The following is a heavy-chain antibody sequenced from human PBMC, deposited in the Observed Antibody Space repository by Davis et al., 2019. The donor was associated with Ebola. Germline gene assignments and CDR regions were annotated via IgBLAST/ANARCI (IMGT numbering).Heavy chain of an antibody. V-gene: IGHV1-69*13. D-gene: IGHD3-16*01. J-gene: IGHJ4*02. CDR2: IIPVFRTA. Sequence: SVKVSCKAVGDTLTSYAMTWVRQAPGQGLEWMGGIIPVFRTANYAQKFQGRVTITADESTSTAYMELSSLRSEDTAVYYCARSPYYWGQGTLVTVSS. CDR1: GDTLTSYA. CDR3: ARSPYY.